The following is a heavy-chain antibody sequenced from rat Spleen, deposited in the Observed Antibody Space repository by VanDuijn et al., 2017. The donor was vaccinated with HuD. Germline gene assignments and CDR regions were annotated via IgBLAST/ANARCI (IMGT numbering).Heavy chain of an antibody. CDR2: ISSGGNT. D-gene: IGHD5-1*01. CDR3: TTDRLGADYFDY. J-gene: IGHJ2*01. CDR1: GFSLTSNG. Sequence: QVQLVESGPGLVQPSQTLSLTCTVSGFSLTSNGISWVRQPPGKGLEWIAAISSGGNTYYNSALKSRLSIRRDTSKSQIFLKMDTLQTEDTAIYYCTTDRLGADYFDYWGQGVMVTVSS. V-gene: IGHV2S12*01.